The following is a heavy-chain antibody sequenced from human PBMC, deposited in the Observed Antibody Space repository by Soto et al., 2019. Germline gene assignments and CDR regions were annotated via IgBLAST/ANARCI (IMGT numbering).Heavy chain of an antibody. CDR1: GYTFTSYG. J-gene: IGHJ4*02. CDR2: ISAYNGNT. Sequence: ASVKVSCKASGYTFTSYGISWVRQAPGQGLEWMGWISAYNGNTNYAQKLQGRVTMTTDTSTSTAYMELRSLRSDDTAVYYCERADVDTAMVSVSDYWGQGTLVTVSS. CDR3: ERADVDTAMVSVSDY. D-gene: IGHD5-18*01. V-gene: IGHV1-18*01.